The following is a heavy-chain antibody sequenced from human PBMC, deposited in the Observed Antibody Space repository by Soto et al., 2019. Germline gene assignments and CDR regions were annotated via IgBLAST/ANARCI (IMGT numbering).Heavy chain of an antibody. CDR2: ISGSGGST. CDR3: AKDLEVGANPSHFDY. Sequence: GGSLRLSCAASGFTFSSYAMSWVRQAPGKGLEWVSAISGSGGSTYYAVSVTGRFTLSRDNSKNTLYLQMNRLRAEDTAVYYCAKDLEVGANPSHFDYWGQGTLVTVSS. CDR1: GFTFSSYA. D-gene: IGHD1-26*01. V-gene: IGHV3-23*01. J-gene: IGHJ4*02.